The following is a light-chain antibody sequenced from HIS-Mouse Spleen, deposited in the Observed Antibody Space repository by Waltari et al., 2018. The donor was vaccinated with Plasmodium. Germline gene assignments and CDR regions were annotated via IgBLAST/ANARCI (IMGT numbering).Light chain of an antibody. Sequence: QSALTQPASVSGSPGQSITIPCTGTSSDVLGDNYVSWYQQHPGKAPKLMIYDVSNRPSGVSNRFSGSKSGNTASLTISGLQAEDEADYYCSSYTSSSTLVFGTGTKVTVL. J-gene: IGLJ1*01. CDR3: SSYTSSSTLV. V-gene: IGLV2-14*03. CDR1: SSDVLGDNY. CDR2: DVS.